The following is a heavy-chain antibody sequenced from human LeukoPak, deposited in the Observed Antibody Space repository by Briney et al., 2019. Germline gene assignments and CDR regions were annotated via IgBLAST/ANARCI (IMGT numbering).Heavy chain of an antibody. J-gene: IGHJ5*02. CDR3: ARTPTMVRGVISWFDP. V-gene: IGHV4-59*01. D-gene: IGHD3-10*01. CDR2: IYYSGST. CDR1: GGSISSYY. Sequence: PSETLSLTCTVSGGSISSYYWSWIRQPPGKGLEWIGYIYYSGSTNYNPSLKSRVTISVDTSKNQFSLKLSSVTAADTAVYYCARTPTMVRGVISWFDPWGQGTLVTVSS.